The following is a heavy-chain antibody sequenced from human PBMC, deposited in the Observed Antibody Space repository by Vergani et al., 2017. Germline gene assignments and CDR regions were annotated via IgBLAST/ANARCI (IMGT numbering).Heavy chain of an antibody. CDR2: ISYDGSNK. CDR3: ARGNWEGSSSGQDY. V-gene: IGHV3-30-3*01. CDR1: GFTFSSYA. Sequence: QVQLVESGGGVVQPGRSLRLSCAASGFTFSSYAMHWVRQAPGTGLEWVAVISYDGSNKYYADSVKGRFTISRDNSKNKLYLQMNSLRAEDTAVYYCARGNWEGSSSGQDYWGQGTLVTVSS. J-gene: IGHJ4*02. D-gene: IGHD6-13*01.